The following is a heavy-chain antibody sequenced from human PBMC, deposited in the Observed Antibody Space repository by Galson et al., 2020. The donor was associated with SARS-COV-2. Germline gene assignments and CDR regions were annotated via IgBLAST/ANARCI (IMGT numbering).Heavy chain of an antibody. Sequence: SGPTLVKPTQTLTLTCTFSGFSLSTSGMCVSWIRQPPGKALEWLALIDWDDDKYYSTSLKTRLTISKDTSKNQVVLTMTNMDPVDTATYYWARIRVEMATMGNYYDYGMDVWGQGTTGTV. CDR2: IDWDDDK. CDR1: GFSLSTSGMC. D-gene: IGHD5-12*01. V-gene: IGHV2-70*01. CDR3: ARIRVEMATMGNYYDYGMDV. J-gene: IGHJ6*02.